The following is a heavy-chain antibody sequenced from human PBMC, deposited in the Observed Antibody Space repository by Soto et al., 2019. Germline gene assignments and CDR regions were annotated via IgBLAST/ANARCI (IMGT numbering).Heavy chain of an antibody. CDR1: GFTFSIYA. Sequence: GGSLRLSCVVSGFTFSIYAMTWVRQAPGRGLEWVSVISGSGDSTYYADSVKGRFTISRDNSKNTLYLQMNSLRADDTAVYYCAKKVSGSYYFYYGMDVWGQGTTVTVSS. D-gene: IGHD3-10*01. J-gene: IGHJ6*02. CDR2: ISGSGDST. CDR3: AKKVSGSYYFYYGMDV. V-gene: IGHV3-23*01.